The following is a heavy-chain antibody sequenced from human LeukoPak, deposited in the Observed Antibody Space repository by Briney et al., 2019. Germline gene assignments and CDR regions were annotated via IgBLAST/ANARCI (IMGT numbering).Heavy chain of an antibody. D-gene: IGHD3-9*01. CDR3: ARLNGQRYFDWLLGNLYYYMDV. CDR2: INHSGST. V-gene: IGHV4-34*01. Sequence: PSETLSLTCAVYGGSFSGYYWSWIRQPPGKGLEWIGEINHSGSTNYNPSLKSRVTISVDTSKNQFSLKLSSVTAADTAVYYCARLNGQRYFDWLLGNLYYYMDVWGKGTTVTISS. J-gene: IGHJ6*03. CDR1: GGSFSGYY.